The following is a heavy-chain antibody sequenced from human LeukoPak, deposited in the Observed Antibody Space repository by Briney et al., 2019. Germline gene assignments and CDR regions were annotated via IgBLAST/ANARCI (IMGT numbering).Heavy chain of an antibody. V-gene: IGHV1-3*01. CDR1: GYTFTSYY. CDR2: TNAGNGNT. CDR3: ARDGAYYDFWSGYLTY. J-gene: IGHJ4*02. Sequence: ASVKVSCKASGYTFTSYYMHWVRQAPGQRLEWMGWTNAGNGNTKYSQKFQGRVTITRDTSASTAYMELSSLRSEDTAVYYCARDGAYYDFWSGYLTYWGQGTLVTVSS. D-gene: IGHD3-3*01.